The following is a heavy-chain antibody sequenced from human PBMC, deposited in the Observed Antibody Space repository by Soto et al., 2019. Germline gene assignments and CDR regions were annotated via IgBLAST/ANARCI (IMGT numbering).Heavy chain of an antibody. Sequence: TLSLTCNVSGASISSYNYWGWFRQPPGKGLEWIGSIIYSGDIMYNPSLQSRLTLFVDTSKNQFSLKVTSVTAADTAVYYCARLHGYCISSSCHGHYAMDVWGQGTTVTVSS. CDR2: IIYSGDI. CDR1: GASISSYNY. V-gene: IGHV4-39*01. CDR3: ARLHGYCISSSCHGHYAMDV. D-gene: IGHD2-2*01. J-gene: IGHJ6*02.